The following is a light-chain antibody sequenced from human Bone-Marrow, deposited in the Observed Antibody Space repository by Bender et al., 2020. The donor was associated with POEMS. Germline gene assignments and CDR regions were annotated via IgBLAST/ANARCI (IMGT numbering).Light chain of an antibody. CDR3: SSFASSSTLV. CDR2: EVS. Sequence: QSALTQPASVSGSPGQSIAISCTGTISDVGSYNLVSWYQQYPGKAPKTMIYEVSKRPSGVSNRFSGSKSGNTASLTISGLQAEDDADYYCSSFASSSTLVFGGGTKLTVL. CDR1: ISDVGSYNL. J-gene: IGLJ3*02. V-gene: IGLV2-14*02.